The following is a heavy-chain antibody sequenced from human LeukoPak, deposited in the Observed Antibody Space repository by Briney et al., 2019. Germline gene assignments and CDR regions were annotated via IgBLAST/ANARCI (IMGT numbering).Heavy chain of an antibody. CDR2: IYYSGST. CDR3: ASSYDSSGYLPFDP. V-gene: IGHV4-59*08. CDR1: GGSISSYC. Sequence: SETLSLTCTVSGGSISSYCWSWIRQPPGKGLEWIGYIYYSGSTNYNPSLKSRVTISVDTSKNQFSLKLSSVTAADTAVYYCASSYDSSGYLPFDPWGQGTLVTVSS. D-gene: IGHD3-22*01. J-gene: IGHJ5*02.